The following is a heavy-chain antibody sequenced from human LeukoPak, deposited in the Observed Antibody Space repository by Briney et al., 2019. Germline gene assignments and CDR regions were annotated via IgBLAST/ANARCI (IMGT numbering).Heavy chain of an antibody. CDR3: ARNISGWTFDS. V-gene: IGHV4-39*01. J-gene: IGHJ4*02. CDR1: GGSFRSNSYY. Sequence: SETLSLTCTVSGGSFRSNSYYWGWIRQPPGKGLEWLASIYNSASTHYNPSLRGRLTISMDSSRGEFSLRLNSVTPTDTAVYYCARNISGWTFDSWGRGTLVTVSS. D-gene: IGHD6-19*01. CDR2: IYNSAST.